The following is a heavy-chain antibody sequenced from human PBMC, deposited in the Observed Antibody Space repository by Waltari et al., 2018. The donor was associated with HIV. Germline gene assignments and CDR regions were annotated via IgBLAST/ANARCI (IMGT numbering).Heavy chain of an antibody. J-gene: IGHJ6*02. CDR1: GFSLSTDTMR. D-gene: IGHD3-10*01. CDR2: IDWDDDK. Sequence: QVTLKESGPALVKPTQTLTLTCTISGFSLSTDTMRVSWIRQPPGKALEWLARIDWDDDKFYNTSLRTRLTSSKDTSKNQVVLRMTNVDPVDTATYYCARTFMVRGVSHNYYYFGMDVWGQGTTVTVSS. CDR3: ARTFMVRGVSHNYYYFGMDV. V-gene: IGHV2-70*04.